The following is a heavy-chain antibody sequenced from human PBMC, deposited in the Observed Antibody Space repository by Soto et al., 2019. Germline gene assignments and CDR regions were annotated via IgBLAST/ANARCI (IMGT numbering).Heavy chain of an antibody. J-gene: IGHJ4*02. D-gene: IGHD1-26*01. CDR3: AAAIVGAAASLDY. CDR1: GFTFTSSA. V-gene: IGHV1-58*01. Sequence: ASVKVSCKASGFTFTSSAVQWVRQARGQRLEWIGWIVVGSGNTNYAQKFQERATITRDMSTSTAYMELSSLRSEDTAVYYCAAAIVGAAASLDYWGQGTLVTVSS. CDR2: IVVGSGNT.